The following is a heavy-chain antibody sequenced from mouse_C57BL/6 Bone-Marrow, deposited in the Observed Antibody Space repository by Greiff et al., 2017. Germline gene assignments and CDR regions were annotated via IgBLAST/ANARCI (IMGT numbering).Heavy chain of an antibody. CDR2: IYPRSGNT. V-gene: IGHV1-81*01. J-gene: IGHJ2*01. CDR3: ARGMGYHYGSSYGY. CDR1: GYTFTSYG. Sequence: QVHVKQSGAELARPGASVKLSCKASGYTFTSYGISWVKQRTGQGLEWIGEIYPRSGNTYYNEKFKGKATLTADKSSSTAYMELRSLTSEDSAVYFCARGMGYHYGSSYGYWGQGTTLTVSS. D-gene: IGHD1-1*01.